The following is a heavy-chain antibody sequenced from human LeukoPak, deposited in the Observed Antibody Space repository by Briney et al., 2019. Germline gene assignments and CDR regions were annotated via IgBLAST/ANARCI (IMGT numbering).Heavy chain of an antibody. CDR2: INPNSGGT. Sequence: ASVKVSCKASNYTFTNYGISWVRQAPGQGLEWMGWINPNSGGTNYAQKFQGRVTMTRDTSISTAYMELSRLRSDDTAVYYCARGFGPFDYWGQGTLVTVSS. D-gene: IGHD3-16*01. V-gene: IGHV1-2*02. J-gene: IGHJ4*02. CDR3: ARGFGPFDY. CDR1: NYTFTNYG.